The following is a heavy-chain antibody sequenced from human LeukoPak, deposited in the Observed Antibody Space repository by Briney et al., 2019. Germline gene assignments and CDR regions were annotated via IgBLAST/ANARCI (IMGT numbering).Heavy chain of an antibody. V-gene: IGHV5-51*01. J-gene: IGHJ4*02. CDR2: IYPGDSDT. Sequence: GESLKISCKGSGYSFTSYWIGWVRQMPGKGLEWMGIIYPGDSDTRYSPSFQGQVTISADKSISTAYLQWSSLKASDTAMYYCARLGLVRDGGYGPYDYWGQGTLVTVSS. CDR3: ARLGLVRDGGYGPYDY. CDR1: GYSFTSYW. D-gene: IGHD5-12*01.